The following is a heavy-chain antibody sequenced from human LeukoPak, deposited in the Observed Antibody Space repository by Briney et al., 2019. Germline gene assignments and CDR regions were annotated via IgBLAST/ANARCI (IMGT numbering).Heavy chain of an antibody. J-gene: IGHJ4*02. D-gene: IGHD5-24*01. Sequence: GGTLRLSCAASGFTFSSHGMNWVRQAPGKGLEWVSGIIPSGHTTYYADSVRGRFTISRDNSRNTLYLQMNSLRAEDTAVYYCAKDDRWLQFCCWGQGTLVTVSS. V-gene: IGHV3-23*01. CDR2: IIPSGHTT. CDR3: AKDDRWLQFCC. CDR1: GFTFSSHG.